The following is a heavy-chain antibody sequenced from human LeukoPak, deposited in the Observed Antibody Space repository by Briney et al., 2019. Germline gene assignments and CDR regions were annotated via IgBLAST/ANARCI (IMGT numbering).Heavy chain of an antibody. CDR2: IYSGGST. V-gene: IGHV3-66*01. D-gene: IGHD2-15*01. J-gene: IGHJ4*02. Sequence: PGGSLRLSCAASGFTVSSNYMSWVRQAPGKGLEWVSVIYSGGSTYYADSVKGRFTISRDNSKNTLYLQMNSLGAEDTAVYYCARAPVEFCSGGSCEGDYWGQGTLVTVSS. CDR3: ARAPVEFCSGGSCEGDY. CDR1: GFTVSSNY.